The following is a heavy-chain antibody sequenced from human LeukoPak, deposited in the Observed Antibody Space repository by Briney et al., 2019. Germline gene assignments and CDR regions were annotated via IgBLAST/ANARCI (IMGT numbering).Heavy chain of an antibody. CDR3: ARLGTGYSSSWYPFPADY. CDR1: GGSISSGSYY. J-gene: IGHJ4*02. V-gene: IGHV4-61*02. D-gene: IGHD6-13*01. Sequence: SETLSLTCTVSGGSISSGSYYWSWIRQPAGKGLEWIGRIYTSGSTNYNPSLKSRVTISVDTSKNQFSLELSSVTAADTAVYYCARLGTGYSSSWYPFPADYWGQGTLVTVSS. CDR2: IYTSGST.